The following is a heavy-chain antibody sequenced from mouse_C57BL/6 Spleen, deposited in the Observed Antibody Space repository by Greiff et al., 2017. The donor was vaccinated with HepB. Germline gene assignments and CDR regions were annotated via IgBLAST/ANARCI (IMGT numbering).Heavy chain of an antibody. CDR3: ARVSYYSSFAY. J-gene: IGHJ3*01. CDR1: GFTFSDYY. CDR2: INYDGSST. D-gene: IGHD2-12*01. V-gene: IGHV5-16*01. Sequence: EVNLVESEGGLVQPGSSMKLSCTASGFTFSDYYMAWVRQVPEKGLEWVANINYDGSSTYYLDSLKSRFIISRDNAKNILYLQMSSLKSEDTATYYCARVSYYSSFAYWGQGTLVTVSA.